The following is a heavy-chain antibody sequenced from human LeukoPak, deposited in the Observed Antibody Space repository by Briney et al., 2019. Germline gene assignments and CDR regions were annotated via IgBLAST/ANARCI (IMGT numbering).Heavy chain of an antibody. V-gene: IGHV4-34*01. CDR2: INHSGST. J-gene: IGHJ4*02. Sequence: PSETLSLTCAVYGGSFSGYYWSWIRQPPGKGLEWIGEINHSGSTNYNPSLKSRVTISVDTSKNQFSPKLSSVTAADTAVYYCARAVAGHILGYYFDYWGQGTLVTVSS. D-gene: IGHD6-19*01. CDR1: GGSFSGYY. CDR3: ARAVAGHILGYYFDY.